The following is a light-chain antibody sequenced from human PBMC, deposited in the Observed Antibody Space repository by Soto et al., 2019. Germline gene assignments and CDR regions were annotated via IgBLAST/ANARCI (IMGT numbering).Light chain of an antibody. CDR3: QQYNNWPHT. J-gene: IGKJ4*01. V-gene: IGKV3-15*01. Sequence: EVVMTQSPATLSVSPGERATLSCRASQSVSSKLAWYQEKLGQVPRLLMYGASTRATGIPARFSGSGSGTEFTLTISSLQSEDFAVYYCQQYNNWPHTFGGGTKVDIK. CDR1: QSVSSK. CDR2: GAS.